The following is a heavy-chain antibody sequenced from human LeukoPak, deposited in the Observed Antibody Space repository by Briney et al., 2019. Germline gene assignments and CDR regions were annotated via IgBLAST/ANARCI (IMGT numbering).Heavy chain of an antibody. Sequence: GRSLRLSCAASGFTFSSYGTHWVRQAPGKGLEWVAVISYDGSNKYYADSVKGRFTISRDNSKNTLYLQMNSLRAEDTAVYYCAKDDHDYWGQGTLVTVSS. CDR3: AKDDHDY. CDR2: ISYDGSNK. CDR1: GFTFSSYG. J-gene: IGHJ4*02. V-gene: IGHV3-30*18.